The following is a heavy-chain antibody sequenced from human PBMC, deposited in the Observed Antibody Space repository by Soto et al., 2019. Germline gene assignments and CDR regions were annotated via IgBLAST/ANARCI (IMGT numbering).Heavy chain of an antibody. V-gene: IGHV5-51*01. CDR2: IYPDDSDT. Sequence: GESLKISCKGPGYSFTIYWIAWVRQMPGKGLEWMGIIYPDDSDTRYSPSFQGQVTISADKSISTAYLQWSSLKASDTAMHYCARGYCSSSSCYKGFDYWGQGTLVTVSS. CDR1: GYSFTIYW. CDR3: ARGYCSSSSCYKGFDY. J-gene: IGHJ4*02. D-gene: IGHD2-2*02.